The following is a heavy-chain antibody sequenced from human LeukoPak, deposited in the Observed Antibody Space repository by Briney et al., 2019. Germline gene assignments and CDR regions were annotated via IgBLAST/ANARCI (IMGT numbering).Heavy chain of an antibody. CDR3: AREMRYYDSSGYYPDY. Sequence: SETLSLTCTVSGGSISSYYWTWIRQPAGKGLEWIGRFYSTGSTNYNPSLKSRVTMSVDTSKNQFSLKLSSVTAADTAVYYCAREMRYYDSSGYYPDYWGQGTLVTVSS. V-gene: IGHV4-4*07. J-gene: IGHJ4*02. D-gene: IGHD3-22*01. CDR2: FYSTGST. CDR1: GGSISSYY.